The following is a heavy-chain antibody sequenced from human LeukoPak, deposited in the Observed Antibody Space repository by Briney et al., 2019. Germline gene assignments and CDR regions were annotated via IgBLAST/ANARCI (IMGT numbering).Heavy chain of an antibody. CDR2: IYYRGSI. V-gene: IGHV4-59*08. J-gene: IGHJ6*02. D-gene: IGHD3-3*01. Sequence: PSETLSLTCTVSGGSIRDYYWSWIRQPPGKGLEWIGYIYYRGSINYNPSLKSRVTVSVDTSKNQFSLKLSSGTAADTAVYYCARRGATIFGADHHYYALDVWGQGTTVIVS. CDR1: GGSIRDYY. CDR3: ARRGATIFGADHHYYALDV.